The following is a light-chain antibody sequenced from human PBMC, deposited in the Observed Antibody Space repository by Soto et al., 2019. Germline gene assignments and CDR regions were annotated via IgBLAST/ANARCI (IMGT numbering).Light chain of an antibody. CDR1: SSNIGNNY. CDR2: ENN. V-gene: IGLV1-51*02. CDR3: GTWDSSLRDVV. Sequence: QSVLTQPPSVSAAPGQKVTISCSGSSSNIGNNYVSWYQQLPGTAPKLLIYENNKRPSGIPDRFSGSKSGTSATLGITGLQTGDEADYYCGTWDSSLRDVVFGGGTKLTVL. J-gene: IGLJ2*01.